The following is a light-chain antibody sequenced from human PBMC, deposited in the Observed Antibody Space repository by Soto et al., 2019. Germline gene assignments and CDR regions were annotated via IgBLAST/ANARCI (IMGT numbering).Light chain of an antibody. Sequence: EIVLTQSPGTLSLSPGERAALSCRASQSVSSSYLAWYQQKPGQAPRLLIYDASNRATGIPDRFSGSGSGTDFTLTISRLEPEDFAVYYCQQYGSSGTFSQGTKVDIK. J-gene: IGKJ1*01. V-gene: IGKV3-20*01. CDR2: DAS. CDR1: QSVSSSY. CDR3: QQYGSSGT.